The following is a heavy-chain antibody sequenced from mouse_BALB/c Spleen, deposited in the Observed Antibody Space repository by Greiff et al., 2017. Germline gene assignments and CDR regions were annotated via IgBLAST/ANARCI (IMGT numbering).Heavy chain of an antibody. D-gene: IGHD1-3*01. CDR3: ARWGKGGYYYAMDY. Sequence: EVQLQESGPELVKPGASVKMSCKASGYTFTSYVMHWVKQKPGQGLEWIGYINPYNDGTKYNEKFKGKATLTSDKSSSTAYMELSSLTSEDSAVYYCARWGKGGYYYAMDYWGQGTSVTVSS. V-gene: IGHV1-14*01. CDR2: INPYNDGT. J-gene: IGHJ4*01. CDR1: GYTFTSYV.